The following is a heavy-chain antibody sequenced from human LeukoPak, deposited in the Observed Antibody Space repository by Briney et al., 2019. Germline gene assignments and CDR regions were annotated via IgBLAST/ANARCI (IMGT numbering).Heavy chain of an antibody. Sequence: ASVKVSCKASGYTFTSYDINWVRQATGQGLEWMGWMNPNSGNTGYAQKFQGRVTMTRNTSISTAYMELSSLRSEDTAVYYCARAAKDIVLVVEELDVRYYFDRWGQGTLVAVSS. V-gene: IGHV1-8*01. D-gene: IGHD2-8*02. CDR2: MNPNSGNT. CDR1: GYTFTSYD. CDR3: ARAAKDIVLVVEELDVRYYFDR. J-gene: IGHJ4*02.